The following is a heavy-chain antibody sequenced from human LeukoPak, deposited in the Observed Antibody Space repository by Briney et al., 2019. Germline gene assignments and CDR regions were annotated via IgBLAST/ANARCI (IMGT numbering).Heavy chain of an antibody. D-gene: IGHD6-13*01. V-gene: IGHV4-30-4*02. Sequence: SETLSLTCTVSGGSISSGDYYWSWIRQPPGKGLEWIGYIYYSGSTYYNPSLKSRVTISVDTSKNQFSLKLSSVTAADMAVYYCARDAYSSSEVDWFDPWGQGTLVTVSS. CDR3: ARDAYSSSEVDWFDP. CDR1: GGSISSGDYY. CDR2: IYYSGST. J-gene: IGHJ5*02.